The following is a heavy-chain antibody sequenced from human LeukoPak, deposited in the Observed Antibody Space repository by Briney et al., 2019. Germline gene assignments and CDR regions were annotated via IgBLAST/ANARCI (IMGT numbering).Heavy chain of an antibody. CDR1: GGSISSYY. CDR2: IYYSGST. V-gene: IGHV4-59*01. J-gene: IGHJ4*02. Sequence: SETLSLTCTVSGGSISSYYWSWIRQPPGKGLEWIGYIYYSGSTKYNPSLKSRVTISVDTSKNQFSLKLSSVTAADTAVYYCARDKDTSCLDYWGQGTLVTVSS. CDR3: ARDKDTSCLDY. D-gene: IGHD2-2*01.